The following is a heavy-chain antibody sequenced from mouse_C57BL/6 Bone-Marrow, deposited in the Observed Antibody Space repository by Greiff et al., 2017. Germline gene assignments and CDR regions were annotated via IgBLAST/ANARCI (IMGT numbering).Heavy chain of an antibody. CDR2: IDPEDGAT. V-gene: IGHV14-2*01. J-gene: IGHJ2*01. D-gene: IGHD2-1*01. Sequence: VQLQQSGAELVKPGASVKLSCTASGFNIKDYYMHWVQQRTEQSLEWIGRIDPEDGATKSPPKFQGMATITADTSSNTAYLQLSSLTSEDTAVYYCARSYYGNSYFDCWGQGTTLTVSS. CDR3: ARSYYGNSYFDC. CDR1: GFNIKDYY.